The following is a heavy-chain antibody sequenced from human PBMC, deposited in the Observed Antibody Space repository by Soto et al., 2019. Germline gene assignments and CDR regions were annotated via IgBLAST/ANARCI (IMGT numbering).Heavy chain of an antibody. J-gene: IGHJ3*01. CDR2: FIPIFRTL. D-gene: IGHD3-22*01. CDR1: GGIFGSHG. Sequence: QVQLIQSEAEVKKPGSAVRVYCTASGGIFGSHGFSWVRQAPGQRLAWVGGFIPIFRTLTYTEKFQARVRIAADESTNTVYLDLSRLTSEDTAVYYCVRDRRIYYSDPHDEFGASDYEVWGQGTMVSVSS. V-gene: IGHV1-69*01. CDR3: VRDRRIYYSDPHDEFGASDYEV.